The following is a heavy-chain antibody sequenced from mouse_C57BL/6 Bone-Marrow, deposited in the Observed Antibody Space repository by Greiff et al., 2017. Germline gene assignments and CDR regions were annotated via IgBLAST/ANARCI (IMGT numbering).Heavy chain of an antibody. J-gene: IGHJ1*03. D-gene: IGHD2-12*01. V-gene: IGHV1-64*01. Sequence: QVQLQQPGAELVKPGASVKLSCKASGYTFTSYWMHWVKQRPGQGLEWIGMIHPNSGSTNYNEKFKSKATLTVDKSSRTAYMQLSSLTSEDSAVYDGARWAYYNWYFDVGGTGTTVTVSS. CDR2: IHPNSGST. CDR1: GYTFTSYW. CDR3: ARWAYYNWYFDV.